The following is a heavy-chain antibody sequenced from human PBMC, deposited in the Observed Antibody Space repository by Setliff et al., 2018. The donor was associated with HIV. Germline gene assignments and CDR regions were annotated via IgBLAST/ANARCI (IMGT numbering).Heavy chain of an antibody. Sequence: ASVKVSCKASGYTFTGYYIHWVRQAPGQGLEWMGWINPHSGGTNCAQNFQGRATMTRDTSIRTAYMELSRLRSDDTAVYYCAKTAMTGDPAIGWFDPWGQGTLVTVSS. CDR1: GYTFTGYY. J-gene: IGHJ5*02. D-gene: IGHD7-27*01. V-gene: IGHV1-2*02. CDR2: INPHSGGT. CDR3: AKTAMTGDPAIGWFDP.